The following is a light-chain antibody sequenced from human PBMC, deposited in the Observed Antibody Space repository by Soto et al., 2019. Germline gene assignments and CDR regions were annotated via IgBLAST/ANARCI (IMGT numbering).Light chain of an antibody. V-gene: IGKV3-20*01. J-gene: IGKJ1*01. CDR1: QNINNNY. Sequence: VLTQSPGTLSLSPGGRATLSCRASQNINNNYLAWYQHKPGQAPRLLIYDASLRATGVPDRFSGSGSGTDFTLTVTRLEPEDFAVYYCQQYGSSGTFGQGTKVDI. CDR3: QQYGSSGT. CDR2: DAS.